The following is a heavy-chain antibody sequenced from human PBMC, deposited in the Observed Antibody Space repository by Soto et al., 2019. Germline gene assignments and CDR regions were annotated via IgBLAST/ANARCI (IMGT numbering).Heavy chain of an antibody. Sequence: SETLSLTCTVSGGSISSADYYGSWIRQPPGKGLEWIGYIYYSGPAYYNPSLKSRVTISVDTSKSQFSLNLSSVTAADTAVYYCARWGITVNGWLDPWGQGTMLTVSS. D-gene: IGHD1-20*01. J-gene: IGHJ5*02. CDR2: IYYSGPA. CDR3: ARWGITVNGWLDP. V-gene: IGHV4-30-4*01. CDR1: GGSISSADYY.